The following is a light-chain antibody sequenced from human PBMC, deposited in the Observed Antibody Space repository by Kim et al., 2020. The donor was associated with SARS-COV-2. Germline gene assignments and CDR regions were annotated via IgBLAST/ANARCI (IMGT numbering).Light chain of an antibody. Sequence: QSVTISCTETSSDVGSYNRVSWYQQPPGTAPKLMIYEVSNRPSGVPDRFSGSKSGNTASLTISGLQAEDEADYYCSSYTSSSTFYVFGTGTKVTVL. CDR3: SSYTSSSTFYV. J-gene: IGLJ1*01. V-gene: IGLV2-18*02. CDR2: EVS. CDR1: SSDVGSYNR.